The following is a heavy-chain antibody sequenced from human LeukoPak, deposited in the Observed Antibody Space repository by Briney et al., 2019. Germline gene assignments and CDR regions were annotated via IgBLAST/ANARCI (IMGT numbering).Heavy chain of an antibody. CDR2: ISWNSGSI. V-gene: IGHV3-9*03. Sequence: GGSLRLSCAASGFTFDDYAMHWVRQAPGKGLEWVSGISWNSGSIGYADSVKGRFTISRDNAKNSLYLQMNSLRAEDMALYYCAKDKRYDSSGYYYWYFDLWGRGTLVTVSS. CDR1: GFTFDDYA. D-gene: IGHD3-22*01. CDR3: AKDKRYDSSGYYYWYFDL. J-gene: IGHJ2*01.